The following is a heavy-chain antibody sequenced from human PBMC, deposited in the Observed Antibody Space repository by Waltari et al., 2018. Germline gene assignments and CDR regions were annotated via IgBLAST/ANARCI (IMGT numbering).Heavy chain of an antibody. J-gene: IGHJ3*02. D-gene: IGHD2-15*01. Sequence: QVQLVESGGGVVQTGRSLRLSWAASGLTFSLFAMHWFRQAPGKGLEWVAVISYDETDKYYADSVKGRFTISRDNSRNTLHLQMNNQRPEDTAVYYCAGVGPTRGGLHIWGQGTMVTVSS. V-gene: IGHV3-30-3*01. CDR1: GLTFSLFA. CDR3: AGVGPTRGGLHI. CDR2: ISYDETDK.